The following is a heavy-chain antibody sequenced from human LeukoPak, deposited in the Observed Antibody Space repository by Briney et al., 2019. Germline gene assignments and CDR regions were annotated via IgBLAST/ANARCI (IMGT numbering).Heavy chain of an antibody. V-gene: IGHV5-51*01. D-gene: IGHD6-19*01. CDR3: ARHLYSSGWYYFDY. Sequence: GESLQISCKGSGYSFTSYWIGWVRQMPGKGLEWMGITYPGDSDTRYSPSFQGQVTISADKSISTAYLQWSSLKASDTAMYYCARHLYSSGWYYFDYWGQGTLVTVSS. J-gene: IGHJ4*02. CDR2: TYPGDSDT. CDR1: GYSFTSYW.